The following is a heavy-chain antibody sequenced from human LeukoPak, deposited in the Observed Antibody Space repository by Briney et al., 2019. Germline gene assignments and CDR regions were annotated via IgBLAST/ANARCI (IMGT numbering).Heavy chain of an antibody. CDR3: ARHNGGWPPAEEFDY. J-gene: IGHJ4*02. D-gene: IGHD3-16*01. CDR1: GFTFNIYA. V-gene: IGHV3-30*04. Sequence: GGSLRLSCVTSGFTFNIYAMHWVRHAPGKGLEWVALLAYDGTNQYYADSVKGRFTISRDNSKNTVDLQMNSLRPEDTAVYYCARHNGGWPPAEEFDYWGQGTLVTVSS. CDR2: LAYDGTNQ.